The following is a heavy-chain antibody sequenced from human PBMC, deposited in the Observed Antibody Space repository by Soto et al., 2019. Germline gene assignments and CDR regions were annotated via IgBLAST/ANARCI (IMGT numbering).Heavy chain of an antibody. J-gene: IGHJ3*02. V-gene: IGHV4-59*08. D-gene: IGHD4-17*01. CDR3: ARGDYEGSGAFDI. Sequence: SETLSLTCTVSGGSISSYYWSWIRQPPGKGLEWIGYIYYSGSTNYNPSLKSRVTISVDTSKNQFSLKLSSVTAADTALYYCARGDYEGSGAFDIWGQGTMVTVSS. CDR2: IYYSGST. CDR1: GGSISSYY.